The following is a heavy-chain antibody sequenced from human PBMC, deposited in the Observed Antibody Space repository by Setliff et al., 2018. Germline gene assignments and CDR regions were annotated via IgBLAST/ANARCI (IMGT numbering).Heavy chain of an antibody. CDR2: IIPIFGTA. J-gene: IGHJ4*02. CDR3: ARLPHTPNWNYRREVFDY. CDR1: GYTFTSYG. V-gene: IGHV1-69*13. Sequence: GASVKVSCKASGYTFTSYGISWVRQAPGQGLEWMGGIIPIFGTANYAQKFQGRVTITADESTSTVYMELSSLRSEDTAVYYCARLPHTPNWNYRREVFDYWGQGTLVTVSS. D-gene: IGHD1-7*01.